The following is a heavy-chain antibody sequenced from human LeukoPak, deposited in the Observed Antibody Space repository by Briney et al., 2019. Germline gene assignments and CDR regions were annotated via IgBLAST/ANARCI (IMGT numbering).Heavy chain of an antibody. V-gene: IGHV1-3*01. CDR3: ARNVVGKTDFDY. D-gene: IGHD6-19*01. CDR1: GYTFTNYA. J-gene: IGHJ4*02. Sequence: GASVKVSCKASGYTFTNYAMHWVRQAPGQRLEWMGWINAGNGDTKYSQKFQGRVTITWDTSASTAYMELSSLRSEDTAVYYCARNVVGKTDFDYWGQGTLVTVSS. CDR2: INAGNGDT.